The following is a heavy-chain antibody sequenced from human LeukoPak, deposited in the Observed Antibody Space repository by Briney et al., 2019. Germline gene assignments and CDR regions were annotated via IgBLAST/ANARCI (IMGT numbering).Heavy chain of an antibody. D-gene: IGHD3-22*01. CDR3: ARDRGYDSSGSLLYYFDY. V-gene: IGHV1-2*02. Sequence: ASVTVSCKASGYTFTGYYMHWVRQAPGQGLEWMGWINPNSCGTNYAKKFQGRVTMTRDTSISTAYMELSRLRSDDTAVYYCARDRGYDSSGSLLYYFDYWGQGTLVTVSS. CDR1: GYTFTGYY. CDR2: INPNSCGT. J-gene: IGHJ4*02.